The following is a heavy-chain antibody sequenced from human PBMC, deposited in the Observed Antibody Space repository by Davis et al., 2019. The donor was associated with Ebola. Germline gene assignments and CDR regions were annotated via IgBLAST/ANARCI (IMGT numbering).Heavy chain of an antibody. CDR1: GFTFSRYG. CDR2: ISSSSSYI. Sequence: GGSLRLSCAASGFTFSRYGMNWVRQAPGKGLEWVSLISSSSSYIYYADSVKGRFTISRDNSKNTLYLQMNSLRADDTAVYYCAREGKYRDESRTFDYWGQGTLVTVSS. V-gene: IGHV3-21*01. CDR3: AREGKYRDESRTFDY. J-gene: IGHJ4*02. D-gene: IGHD2-2*01.